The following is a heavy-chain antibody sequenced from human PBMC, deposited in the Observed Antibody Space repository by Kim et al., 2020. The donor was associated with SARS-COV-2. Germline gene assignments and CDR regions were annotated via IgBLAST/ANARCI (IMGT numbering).Heavy chain of an antibody. CDR1: GYTFTSYG. CDR3: ARVADRVLLWFGEFHNAFDM. D-gene: IGHD3-10*01. J-gene: IGHJ3*02. CDR2: ISAYNGNT. Sequence: ASVKVSCKASGYTFTSYGISWVRQAPGQGLEWMGWISAYNGNTNYAQKLQGRVTMTTDTSTSTAYMELRSLRSDDTAVYYCARVADRVLLWFGEFHNAFDMWGQGTMVTVSS. V-gene: IGHV1-18*01.